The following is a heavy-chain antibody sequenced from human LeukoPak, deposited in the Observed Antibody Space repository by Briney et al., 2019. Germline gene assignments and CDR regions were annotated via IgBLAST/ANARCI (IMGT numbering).Heavy chain of an antibody. D-gene: IGHD5-12*01. V-gene: IGHV6-1*01. J-gene: IGHJ4*02. Sequence: SQTLSLTCAISGDSVSTNSAAWNWIRQSPSRGLEWLGRTYYRSKWYNDYAVSVKSRITINPDTSKNQFSLQLNSVTPEDTAVYYCARVLIVATTKPFDYWGQGTLVTVSS. CDR3: ARVLIVATTKPFDY. CDR2: TYYRSKWYN. CDR1: GDSVSTNSAA.